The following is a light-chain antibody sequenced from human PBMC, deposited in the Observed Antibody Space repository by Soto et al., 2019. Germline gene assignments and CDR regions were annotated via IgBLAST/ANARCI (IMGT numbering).Light chain of an antibody. CDR3: QQYYTTPYT. CDR2: WAS. J-gene: IGKJ2*01. Sequence: DIVMTQSPDSLAVSLGERATINCKSSQSVLYRSNNQNYLAWYQQKVGQPPKLLIYWASTRESGVPDRFSGSGSGTDFTLTISSLQAEDVAVYYCQQYYTTPYTFGQGTKLEIK. V-gene: IGKV4-1*01. CDR1: QSVLYRSNNQNY.